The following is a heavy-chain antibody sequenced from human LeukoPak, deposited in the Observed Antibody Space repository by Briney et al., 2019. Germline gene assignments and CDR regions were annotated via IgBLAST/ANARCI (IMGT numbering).Heavy chain of an antibody. CDR2: IQYSGST. J-gene: IGHJ4*02. CDR3: ARYYDRSGYWSTPHFDY. Sequence: SETLSLTYTVSGDSVSGISFYWSWIRQPPGKGLQYIGYIQYSGSTNYNPSLKSRVTISVDTSKNQFSLKLSSVTAADTAVYYCARYYDRSGYWSTPHFDYWGQGTLVTVSS. CDR1: GDSVSGISFY. V-gene: IGHV4-61*01. D-gene: IGHD3-22*01.